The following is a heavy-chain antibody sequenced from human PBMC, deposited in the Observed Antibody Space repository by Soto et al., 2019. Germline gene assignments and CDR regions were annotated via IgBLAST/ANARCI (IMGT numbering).Heavy chain of an antibody. CDR2: IYYSGST. Sequence: SETQSLTCTVSGGYINDFYCSWIRQPPGKGLEWIGYIYYSGSTDYNPSLKGRFTISRDNAKNSLFLQMNSLRAEDTAVYYCARDLGEVSALWGQGTLVTVSS. J-gene: IGHJ4*02. D-gene: IGHD3-10*01. CDR3: ARDLGEVSAL. V-gene: IGHV4-59*12. CDR1: GGYINDFY.